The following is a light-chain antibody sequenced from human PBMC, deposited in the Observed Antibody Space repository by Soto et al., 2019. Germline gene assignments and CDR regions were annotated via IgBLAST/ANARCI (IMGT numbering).Light chain of an antibody. J-gene: IGLJ2*01. CDR3: AAWDDSVNGVV. CDR2: RNN. V-gene: IGLV1-44*01. Sequence: QSVLTQPPSASGTPGQRVTISCSGSSSNIGSSNVNWYQQLPGTAPKLIIYRNNQGPSGVPDRFSGSKSGTSASLAIAGLQSEDEADYHCAAWDDSVNGVVFGGGTKVTVL. CDR1: SSNIGSSN.